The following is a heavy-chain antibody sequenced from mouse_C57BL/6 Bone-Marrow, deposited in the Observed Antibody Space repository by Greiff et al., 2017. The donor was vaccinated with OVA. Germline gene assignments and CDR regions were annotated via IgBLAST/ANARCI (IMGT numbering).Heavy chain of an antibody. J-gene: IGHJ3*01. V-gene: IGHV5-12*01. CDR3: GRHSYWVPFAY. D-gene: IGHD4-1*01. CDR2: ISNGGGST. CDR1: GFTFSDYY. Sequence: EVQLVESGGGLVQPGGSLKLSCAASGFTFSDYYMYWVRQTPEQRLEWVAYISNGGGSTYYPDTVKGRFTISRDNAKTTLYLQMSRLTSEDTARYYCGRHSYWVPFAYWGQGTLVTVSA.